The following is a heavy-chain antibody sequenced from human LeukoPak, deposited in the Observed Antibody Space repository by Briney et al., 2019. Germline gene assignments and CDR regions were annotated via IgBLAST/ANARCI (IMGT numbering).Heavy chain of an antibody. V-gene: IGHV3-30-3*01. Sequence: GGSLRLSCAASAFTFSSYAMHWVRQAPGKGLEWVAVISYDGSNKYYADSVKGRFTISRDNSKNTLYLQMNSLRAEDTAVYYCARDRCNGGTCYLSVLDYWGQGTLVTVSS. D-gene: IGHD2-15*01. CDR3: ARDRCNGGTCYLSVLDY. CDR2: ISYDGSNK. J-gene: IGHJ4*02. CDR1: AFTFSSYA.